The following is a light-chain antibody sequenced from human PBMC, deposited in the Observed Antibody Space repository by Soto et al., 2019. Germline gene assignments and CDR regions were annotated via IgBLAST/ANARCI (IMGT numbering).Light chain of an antibody. Sequence: SYELTRPPSVSVPAGQTARITCSGDALPKQFACWYQKKPGQAPVMVIYNDSERPSGIPERFSGSSSGTTVTLIISGVQAEDEADYYCQSADRSDTYWVFGGGTQLTVL. CDR2: NDS. J-gene: IGLJ3*02. V-gene: IGLV3-25*02. CDR3: QSADRSDTYWV. CDR1: ALPKQF.